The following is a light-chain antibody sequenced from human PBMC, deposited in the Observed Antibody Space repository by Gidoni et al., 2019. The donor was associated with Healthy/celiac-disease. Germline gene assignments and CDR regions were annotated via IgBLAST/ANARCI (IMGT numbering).Light chain of an antibody. J-gene: IGKJ2*01. CDR1: QSVSSSY. CDR2: GAS. CDR3: QQYGSP. V-gene: IGKV3-20*01. Sequence: EIVLTQSPGTLSLYPGERATLSCRASQSVSSSYLAWYQQKPGQAPRLLIYGASSRATGIPDRFSGSGSGTDFTLTISRLEPEDFAVYYCQQYGSPFGQGTKLEIK.